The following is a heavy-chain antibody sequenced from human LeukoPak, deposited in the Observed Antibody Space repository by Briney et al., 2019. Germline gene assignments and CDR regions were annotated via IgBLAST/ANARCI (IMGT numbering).Heavy chain of an antibody. V-gene: IGHV4-34*01. D-gene: IGHD1-7*01. J-gene: IGHJ4*02. CDR3: ARGLPRYNWNYGY. CDR2: INHSGST. CDR1: GGSFSGYY. Sequence: SETLSLTCAVYGGSFSGYYWSWIRQPPGKGLEWIGEINHSGSTNYNPSLKSRVTISVDTSKNQFSLKLSSVTAADTAVYYCARGLPRYNWNYGYWGQGTLVTVSS.